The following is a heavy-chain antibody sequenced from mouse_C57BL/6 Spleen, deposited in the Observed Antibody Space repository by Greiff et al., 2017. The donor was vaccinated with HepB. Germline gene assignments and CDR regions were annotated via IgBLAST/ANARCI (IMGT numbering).Heavy chain of an antibody. Sequence: QVQLQQPGAELVKPGASVKLSCKASGYTFTSYWMQWVKQRPGQGLEWIGEIDPSDSYTNYNQKFKGKATLTVDTSSSTAYMQLSSLTSEDSAVYYCARRGYVANWAYFDYWGQGTTLTVSS. V-gene: IGHV1-50*01. CDR3: ARRGYVANWAYFDY. CDR1: GYTFTSYW. D-gene: IGHD4-1*01. CDR2: IDPSDSYT. J-gene: IGHJ2*01.